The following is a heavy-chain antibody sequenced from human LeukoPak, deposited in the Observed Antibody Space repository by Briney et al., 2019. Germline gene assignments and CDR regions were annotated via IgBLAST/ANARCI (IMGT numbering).Heavy chain of an antibody. V-gene: IGHV3-30*03. CDR1: GFTFSSYG. D-gene: IGHD3-9*01. J-gene: IGHJ6*03. CDR2: ISYDGSNK. CDR3: FQAADGIRDFDWLLKADYYMDV. Sequence: PPGGSLRLSCAASGFTFSSYGMHWVRQAPRKRLEPMAVISYDGSNKYYADAVKGRFTISRDNSKNTLYLQMNSLRAEDTAVYFFFQAADGIRDFDWLLKADYYMDVWGKGTTVTVSS.